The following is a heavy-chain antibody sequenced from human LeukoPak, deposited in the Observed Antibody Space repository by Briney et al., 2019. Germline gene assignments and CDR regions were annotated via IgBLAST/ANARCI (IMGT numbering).Heavy chain of an antibody. CDR2: IKQDGSEK. CDR3: ARAVSGYYYYYMDV. J-gene: IGHJ6*03. D-gene: IGHD1-14*01. V-gene: IGHV3-7*01. CDR1: GFTFSSYW. Sequence: GGSLRLSCAASGFTFSSYWTSWVRQAPGKGLEWVANIKQDGSEKYYVDSVKGRFTISRDNAKNSLYLQMNSLRAEDTAVYYCARAVSGYYYYYMDVWGKGTTVTVSS.